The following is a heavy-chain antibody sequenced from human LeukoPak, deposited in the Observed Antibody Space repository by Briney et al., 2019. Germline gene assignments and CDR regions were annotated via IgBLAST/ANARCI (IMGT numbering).Heavy chain of an antibody. CDR3: ATQLGITIFGVVTSIGDDAFDI. J-gene: IGHJ3*02. Sequence: SVKVSCKASGGTFSSYAISWVRQAPGQGLEWMGRIIPIFGTANYAQKFQGGVTITTDESTSTAYMELSSLRSEDTAVYYCATQLGITIFGVVTSIGDDAFDIWGQGTMVTVSP. V-gene: IGHV1-69*05. CDR2: IIPIFGTA. D-gene: IGHD3-3*01. CDR1: GGTFSSYA.